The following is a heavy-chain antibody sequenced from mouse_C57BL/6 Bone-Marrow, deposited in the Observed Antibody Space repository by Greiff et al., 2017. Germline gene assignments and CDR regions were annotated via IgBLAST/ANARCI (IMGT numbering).Heavy chain of an antibody. D-gene: IGHD2-5*01. CDR3: ARHAYSNDYYAMDY. CDR2: IWSDGST. V-gene: IGHV2-6-1*01. J-gene: IGHJ4*01. CDR1: GFSLTSYG. Sequence: VHLVESGPGLVAPAQSLSITCTVSGFSLTSYGVHWVRQPPGKGLEWLVVIWSDGSTTYNSALKSRLSISKDNSKIQVFLKMNSLQTDDTAKYYCARHAYSNDYYAMDYWGQGTSVTVSS.